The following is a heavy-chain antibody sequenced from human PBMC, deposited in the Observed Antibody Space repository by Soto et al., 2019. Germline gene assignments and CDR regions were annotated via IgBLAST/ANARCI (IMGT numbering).Heavy chain of an antibody. J-gene: IGHJ4*02. Sequence: SVKVSCKASGGTFSSYAISWVRQAPGQGLEWMGGIIPIFGTANYAQKFQGRVTMTRNTSISTAYMELSSLRSEDTAVYYCARDYYDILTGYSDFDYWGQGTLVTVSS. CDR1: GGTFSSYA. D-gene: IGHD3-9*01. CDR2: IIPIFGTA. CDR3: ARDYYDILTGYSDFDY. V-gene: IGHV1-69*05.